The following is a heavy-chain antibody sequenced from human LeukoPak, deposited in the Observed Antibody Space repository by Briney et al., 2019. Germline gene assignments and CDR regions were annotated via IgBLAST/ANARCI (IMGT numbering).Heavy chain of an antibody. CDR2: IYYSGST. J-gene: IGHJ4*02. D-gene: IGHD3-9*01. CDR1: GGSISSYY. Sequence: SETLSLTCTVSGGSISSYYWSWIRQPPGKGLEWIGHIYYSGSTNYNPSLKSRVTISVDTSKNQFSLKLSSVTAADTAVYYCARDLSGYYQYYFDYWGQGTLVTVSS. CDR3: ARDLSGYYQYYFDY. V-gene: IGHV4-59*01.